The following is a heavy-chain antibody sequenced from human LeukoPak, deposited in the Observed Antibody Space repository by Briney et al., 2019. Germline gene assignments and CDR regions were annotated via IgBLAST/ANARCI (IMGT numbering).Heavy chain of an antibody. D-gene: IGHD6-13*01. CDR3: PRGPSWIAAAGRVDY. Sequence: GASVKVSCKASGYTFTSYDINWVRQATGQGLEWMGWMNPNSGNTGYAQKFQGRVTMTRNTSISTAYMELSSLRSEDAAVYCCPRGPSWIAAAGRVDYWGQGTLVTVSS. V-gene: IGHV1-8*01. CDR1: GYTFTSYD. J-gene: IGHJ4*02. CDR2: MNPNSGNT.